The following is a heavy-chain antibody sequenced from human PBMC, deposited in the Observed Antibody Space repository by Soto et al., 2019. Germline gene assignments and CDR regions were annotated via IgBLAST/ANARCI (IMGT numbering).Heavy chain of an antibody. V-gene: IGHV3-23*01. CDR2: ISGSGVNT. Sequence: GGSLRLSCAASGFTFSSYAMSWVRQAPGKGLEWVSAISGSGVNTYYADSVKGRFTISRDNSKNTLYLQMNSLRAEDTAVYYCVRNIAAAGRLYWGQGTLVTVSS. D-gene: IGHD6-13*01. CDR3: VRNIAAAGRLY. J-gene: IGHJ4*02. CDR1: GFTFSSYA.